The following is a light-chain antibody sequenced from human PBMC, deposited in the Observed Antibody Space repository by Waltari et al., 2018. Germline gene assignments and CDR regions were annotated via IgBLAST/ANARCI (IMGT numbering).Light chain of an antibody. CDR1: RSDFGTYDY. CDR3: SSYRDSNTVV. V-gene: IGLV2-14*03. J-gene: IGLJ3*02. Sequence: SALTQPASVSGSPGQSITISCSGARSDFGTYDYLSWYQQHPGKAPKLLIWDVKKPPSGVSNRFSGSKSGNTASLTISGLQPEDEADYYCSSYRDSNTVVFGGGTKLTVL. CDR2: DVK.